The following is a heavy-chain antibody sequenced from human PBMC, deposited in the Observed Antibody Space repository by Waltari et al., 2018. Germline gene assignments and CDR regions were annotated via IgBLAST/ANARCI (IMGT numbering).Heavy chain of an antibody. CDR3: AKASILLWFGELYFFDY. CDR2: IYSGGST. V-gene: IGHV3-23*03. D-gene: IGHD3-10*01. J-gene: IGHJ4*02. CDR1: GYTFRRYA. Sequence: EVQLLETGGGLVQAGGSLRHDCAAAGYTFRRYAMSWVRQAPGKGMEWVSVIYSGGSTYYADSVKGRFTISRDNSKNTLYLQMSSLRAEDTAVYYCAKASILLWFGELYFFDYWGQGTLVTVSS.